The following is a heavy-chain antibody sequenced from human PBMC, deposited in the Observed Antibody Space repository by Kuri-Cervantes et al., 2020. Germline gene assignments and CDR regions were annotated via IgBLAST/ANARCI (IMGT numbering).Heavy chain of an antibody. D-gene: IGHD3-16*01. Sequence: ETLSLTCAASGFTFSSYGMHWVRQAPGKGLEWVSAISGSGGSTYYADSVKGRFTISRDNSKNTLYLQMNSLRAEDTAVYYCVNIRGTNYYGMDVWGQGTTVTVSS. CDR1: GFTFSSYG. CDR2: ISGSGGST. CDR3: VNIRGTNYYGMDV. V-gene: IGHV3-23*01. J-gene: IGHJ6*02.